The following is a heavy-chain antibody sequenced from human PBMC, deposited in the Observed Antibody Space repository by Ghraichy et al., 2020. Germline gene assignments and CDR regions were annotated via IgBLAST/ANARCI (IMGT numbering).Heavy chain of an antibody. Sequence: LSLTCALSGFSLSTGGMCVGWIRQPPGKALEWLALIDWDDDKYYNTSLKPRLTISKDTSKNQVDLTMTNVDPVDTATYYFARITAQYGFFTGYKICHFDLWGQGTLVTVPS. J-gene: IGHJ4*02. CDR1: GFSLSTGGMC. CDR3: ARITAQYGFFTGYKICHFDL. CDR2: IDWDDDK. D-gene: IGHD5-24*01. V-gene: IGHV2-70*01.